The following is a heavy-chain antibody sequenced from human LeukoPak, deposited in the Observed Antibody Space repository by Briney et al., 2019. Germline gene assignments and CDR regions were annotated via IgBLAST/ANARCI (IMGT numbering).Heavy chain of an antibody. CDR1: GYTFTSYY. J-gene: IGHJ6*02. CDR3: ARLSVAAAGTVYYYGMDV. D-gene: IGHD6-13*01. Sequence: SVKVSCKASGYTFTSYYMHWVRQAPGQGLEWMGRIIPILGIANYAQKFQGRVTITADKSTSTAYMELSSLRSEDTAVYYCARLSVAAAGTVYYYGMDVWGQGTTVTVSS. V-gene: IGHV1-69*02. CDR2: IIPILGIA.